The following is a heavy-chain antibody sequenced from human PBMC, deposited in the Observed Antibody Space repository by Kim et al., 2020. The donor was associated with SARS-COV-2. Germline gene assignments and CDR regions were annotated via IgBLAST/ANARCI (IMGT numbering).Heavy chain of an antibody. D-gene: IGHD6-13*01. CDR1: GYTFTSYY. V-gene: IGHV1-46*01. CDR3: ARDFVQGLAAAGTWVWFDP. J-gene: IGHJ5*02. CDR2: INPSGGST. Sequence: ASVKVSCKASGYTFTSYYMHWVRQAPGQGLEWMGIINPSGGSTSYAQKFQGRVTMTRDTSTSTVYMELSSLRSEDTAVYYCARDFVQGLAAAGTWVWFDPWGQGTLVTVSS.